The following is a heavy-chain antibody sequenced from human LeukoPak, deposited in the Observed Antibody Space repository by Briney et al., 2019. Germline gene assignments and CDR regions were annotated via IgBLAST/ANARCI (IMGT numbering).Heavy chain of an antibody. Sequence: SETLSLTCTVSGYSISSGYYWGWIRQPPGKGLEWIGSIYHSGSTYYNPSLKSRVTISVDTSKNQFSLKLSSVTAADTAVYYCARYSSGYYLFDYWGQGTLVTVSS. CDR3: ARYSSGYYLFDY. CDR1: GYSISSGYY. V-gene: IGHV4-38-2*02. D-gene: IGHD3-22*01. CDR2: IYHSGST. J-gene: IGHJ4*02.